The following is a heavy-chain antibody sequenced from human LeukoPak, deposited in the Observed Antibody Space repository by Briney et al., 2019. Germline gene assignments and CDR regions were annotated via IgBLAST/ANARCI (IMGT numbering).Heavy chain of an antibody. Sequence: SETLSLTCTVSGGSISSSSYYWGWIRQPPGKGLEWIGSIYYSGSTYYNPSLRSRVTISVDTSKNQFSLKLSSVTAADTAVYYCARDPNKDNWFDPWGQGTLVTVSS. D-gene: IGHD2-8*01. CDR3: ARDPNKDNWFDP. CDR1: GGSISSSSYY. V-gene: IGHV4-39*07. CDR2: IYYSGST. J-gene: IGHJ5*02.